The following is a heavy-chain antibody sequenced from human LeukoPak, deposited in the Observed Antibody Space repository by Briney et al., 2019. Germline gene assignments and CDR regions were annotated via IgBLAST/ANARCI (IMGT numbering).Heavy chain of an antibody. D-gene: IGHD7-27*01. J-gene: IGHJ5*02. CDR2: IHHSGNS. V-gene: IGHV4-59*02. CDR1: GASVTDYY. Sequence: SETLSLTCTVSGASVTDYYWSWLRQSPGKGLEWISYIHHSGNSDYNPSLRSRVTTSLDTSKNQFSLNLISVTAADTAVYYCTRGHWGLQSWSQGTLVTVSS. CDR3: TRGHWGLQS.